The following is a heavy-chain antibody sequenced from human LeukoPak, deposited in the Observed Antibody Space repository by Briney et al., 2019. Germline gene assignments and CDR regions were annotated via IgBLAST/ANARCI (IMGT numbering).Heavy chain of an antibody. CDR1: GGSFSGYY. CDR3: AKGKQQLAWFDP. V-gene: IGHV4-34*01. D-gene: IGHD6-13*01. Sequence: SETLSLTCAVYGGSFSGYYWSWIRQPPGKGLEWIGEINHSGSTNYNPSLKSRVTISVDTSKNQFSLKLSSVTAADTAVYHCAKGKQQLAWFDPWGQGTLVTVSS. J-gene: IGHJ5*02. CDR2: INHSGST.